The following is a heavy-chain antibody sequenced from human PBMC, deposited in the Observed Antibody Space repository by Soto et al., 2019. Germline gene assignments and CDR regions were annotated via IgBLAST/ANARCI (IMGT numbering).Heavy chain of an antibody. CDR1: GFTFSSYS. CDR3: ARGYCSGGRCYDLVVY. J-gene: IGHJ4*02. CDR2: ISSSSSTI. D-gene: IGHD2-15*01. V-gene: IGHV3-48*01. Sequence: GGSLRLSCAASGFTFSSYSMNWVRQAPGKGLEWVSYISSSSSTIYYADSVKGRFTISRDNAKNSLYLQMNSLRAEDTAVYYCARGYCSGGRCYDLVVYWGQGTLVTVSS.